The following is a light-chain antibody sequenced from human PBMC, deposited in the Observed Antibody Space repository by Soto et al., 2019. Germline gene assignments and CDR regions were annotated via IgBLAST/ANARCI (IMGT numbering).Light chain of an antibody. CDR3: QQYSDWPRT. V-gene: IGKV3-15*01. CDR1: QSVNSN. J-gene: IGKJ1*01. CDR2: GAS. Sequence: EIVMTQPPATLSVSPGERATLSCRASQSVNSNLAWYQQKPGQAPRLLIYGASSRATGIPARFSGSGSGTEFTLTINSLQSEDFAVYYCQQYSDWPRTFGQGTKVDIK.